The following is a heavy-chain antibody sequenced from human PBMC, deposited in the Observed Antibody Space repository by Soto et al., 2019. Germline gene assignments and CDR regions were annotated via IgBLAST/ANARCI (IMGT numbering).Heavy chain of an antibody. CDR3: ARGNGWYYP. CDR1: GGSFSGYY. Sequence: SETLSLTCAVYGGSFSGYYWTWIRQPPGRGLEWMGYIRYSGSTNYSPSFKSRVSMSVDTSKNQVSLRLTSVTTTDTAVYYCARGNGWYYPWGQGTLVTVS. D-gene: IGHD6-19*01. V-gene: IGHV4-59*01. J-gene: IGHJ5*02. CDR2: IRYSGST.